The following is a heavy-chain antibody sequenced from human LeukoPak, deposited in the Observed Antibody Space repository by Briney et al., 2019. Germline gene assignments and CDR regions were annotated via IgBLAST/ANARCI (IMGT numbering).Heavy chain of an antibody. D-gene: IGHD3-10*02. CDR3: AELGITMIGGV. Sequence: GGSLRLSCAASGFDFNSYSMNWVRQAPGKGLEWVSYISSSGSTIYYADSVKGRFTISRDNAKNSLYLQMNSLRAEDTAVYYCAELGITMIGGVWGKGTTVTISS. V-gene: IGHV3-48*04. CDR1: GFDFNSYS. CDR2: ISSSGSTI. J-gene: IGHJ6*04.